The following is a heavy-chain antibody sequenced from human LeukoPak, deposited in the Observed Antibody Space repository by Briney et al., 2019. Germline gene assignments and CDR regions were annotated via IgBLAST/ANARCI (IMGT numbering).Heavy chain of an antibody. CDR1: GFTFTTYG. V-gene: IGHV3-30*18. D-gene: IGHD1-7*01. CDR2: ITYDGYYK. J-gene: IGHJ4*02. CDR3: AKDLGGTAFDY. Sequence: PGGSLRLSCAAPGFTFTTYGMHWVRQSPGKGLEWVALITYDGYYKYYSDSVKGRFTISSDTSKNTLYRQMNSLRSEDTAVYYSAKDLGGTAFDYWGQGTLVTVSS.